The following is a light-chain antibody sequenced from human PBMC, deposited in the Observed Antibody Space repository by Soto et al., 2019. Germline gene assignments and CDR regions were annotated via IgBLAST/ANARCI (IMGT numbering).Light chain of an antibody. CDR3: QQYYSYPLT. CDR2: AAS. Sequence: AIPLTPSPSSLSASVGDRVTITCRASQGISSYLACYQQKPGKAPKLLIYAASTLQSGVPSRFSGSGSGTDFTLTISCLQSEDFATYYCQQYYSYPLTFGQGTKVDI. V-gene: IGKV1-8*01. CDR1: QGISSY. J-gene: IGKJ1*01.